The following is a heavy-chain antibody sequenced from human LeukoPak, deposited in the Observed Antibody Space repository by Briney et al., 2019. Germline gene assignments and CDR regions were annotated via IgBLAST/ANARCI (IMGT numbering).Heavy chain of an antibody. Sequence: ASVTVSCKASVYTFTSYFKHWVRQAPAQGLEWMGIINPSGGSTIYAQRFQGRVTMTRDTSTSTVNMELSGLTSEDTAVYYCARGLGELSLPSFWFDPWGHGTLVTVSS. D-gene: IGHD3-16*02. CDR3: ARGLGELSLPSFWFDP. CDR1: VYTFTSYF. J-gene: IGHJ5*02. CDR2: INPSGGST. V-gene: IGHV1-46*01.